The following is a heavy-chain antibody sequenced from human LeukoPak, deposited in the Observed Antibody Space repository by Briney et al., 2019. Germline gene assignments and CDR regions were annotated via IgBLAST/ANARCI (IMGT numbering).Heavy chain of an antibody. Sequence: SETLSLTCVVSRGSISSNNWWSRVRQPPGKRLEWFAEIYDSGSTNYNPSLKSRVTISVDKSKNQFSLKLSSVTAADTAMYYCARDSYYFGSGSDNTPYNWFDPWGQGTLVTVSS. CDR1: RGSISSNNW. D-gene: IGHD3-10*01. CDR2: IYDSGST. V-gene: IGHV4-4*02. CDR3: ARDSYYFGSGSDNTPYNWFDP. J-gene: IGHJ5*02.